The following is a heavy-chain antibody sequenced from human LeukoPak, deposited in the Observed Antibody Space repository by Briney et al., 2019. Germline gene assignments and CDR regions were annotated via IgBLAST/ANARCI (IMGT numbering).Heavy chain of an antibody. J-gene: IGHJ6*03. D-gene: IGHD1-1*01. CDR3: AKEGNDNYYYYYYMDV. CDR2: ISGSGGST. CDR1: GFTFSSYA. V-gene: IGHV3-23*01. Sequence: GGSLRLSCAASGFTFSSYAMSWVRQAPGKGLEWVSAISGSGGSTYHADSVKGRFTISRDNSKNTLYLQMNSLRAEDTAVYYCAKEGNDNYYYYYYMDVWGKGTTVTVSS.